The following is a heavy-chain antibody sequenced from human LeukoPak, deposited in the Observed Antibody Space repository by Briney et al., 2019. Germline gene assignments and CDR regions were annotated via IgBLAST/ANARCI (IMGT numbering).Heavy chain of an antibody. CDR1: AFTFSGYD. V-gene: IGHV3-30*02. J-gene: IGHJ4*02. Sequence: GGSLRLACAAAAFTFSGYDRGWVRQAQGKGRGLVAFIRYDGSNTSYADSVNARFTISRDNSKTTLYLQMNSLRAEDTAVYYCARVTGWLVQEWGQGTLVTVSS. D-gene: IGHD6-19*01. CDR2: IRYDGSNT. CDR3: ARVTGWLVQE.